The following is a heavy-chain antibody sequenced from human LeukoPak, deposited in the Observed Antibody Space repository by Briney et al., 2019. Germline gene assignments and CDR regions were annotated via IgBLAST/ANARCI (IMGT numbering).Heavy chain of an antibody. Sequence: GGSLRLSCAASGFTFSSYAMSWVRQAPGKGLEWVSAISGSGGSTYYADSVKGRFTISRDNSKNTLYLQMNSLRAEDTAVYYCAKQQDRKGSSGYYYDYYYYGMDVWGQGTTVTISS. CDR1: GFTFSSYA. CDR3: AKQQDRKGSSGYYYDYYYYGMDV. J-gene: IGHJ6*02. D-gene: IGHD3-22*01. V-gene: IGHV3-23*01. CDR2: ISGSGGST.